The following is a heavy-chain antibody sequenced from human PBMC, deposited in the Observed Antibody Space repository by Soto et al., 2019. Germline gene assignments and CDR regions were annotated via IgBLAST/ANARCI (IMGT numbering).Heavy chain of an antibody. CDR2: IYYSGST. Sequence: SETLSLTCTVSGGSISSYYWSWIRQPPGKGLEWIGYIYYSGSTNYNPSLKSRVTISVDTSKNQFSLKLGSVTAADTAVYYCERYDSSGTLDYWGQGTLVTVSS. J-gene: IGHJ4*02. CDR3: ERYDSSGTLDY. CDR1: GGSISSYY. D-gene: IGHD3-22*01. V-gene: IGHV4-59*01.